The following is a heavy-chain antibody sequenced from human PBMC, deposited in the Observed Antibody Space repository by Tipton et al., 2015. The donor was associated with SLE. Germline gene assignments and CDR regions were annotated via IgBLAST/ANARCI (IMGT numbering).Heavy chain of an antibody. J-gene: IGHJ6*03. V-gene: IGHV4-30-4*01. CDR2: IYYSGST. D-gene: IGHD2-2*01. CDR3: ARCSTRHYYYYYMDV. CDR1: GGSISSGDYY. Sequence: TLSLTCTVSGGSISSGDYYWSWVRQPPGKGLEWIGYIYYSGSTYYNPSLKSRVTISVDTSENQFSLKLSSVTAADTAIYYRARCSTRHYYYYYMDVWGKGTTVTVSS.